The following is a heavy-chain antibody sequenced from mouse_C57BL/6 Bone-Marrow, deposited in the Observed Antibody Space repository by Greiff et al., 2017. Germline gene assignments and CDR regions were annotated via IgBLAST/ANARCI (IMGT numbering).Heavy chain of an antibody. V-gene: IGHV14-1*01. CDR3: TTKGPGWNYAMDY. CDR1: VFNIKDYY. D-gene: IGHD3-1*01. CDR2: IDPEDGDT. Sequence: VQLQQSGAELVRPGASVKLSCTASVFNIKDYYMHWVKQRPEQGLEWIGRIDPEDGDTEYAPKFQGKATMTADPSSNTAYLQLSSLTSEDTAVYYCTTKGPGWNYAMDYWGQGTSVTVSS. J-gene: IGHJ4*01.